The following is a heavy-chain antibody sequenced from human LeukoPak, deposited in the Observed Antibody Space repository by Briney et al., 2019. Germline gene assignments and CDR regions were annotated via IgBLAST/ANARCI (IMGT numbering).Heavy chain of an antibody. J-gene: IGHJ4*02. Sequence: GGSLRLSCAASGFTFSSYEMNWVRQAPGKGQEWVSYISSSGITIYYADSVKGRFTISRDNAKNSLYLQMNSLRAEDTAIYYCASLTTNRVFDYWGQGTLVTVSS. V-gene: IGHV3-48*03. CDR3: ASLTTNRVFDY. CDR1: GFTFSSYE. CDR2: ISSSGITI. D-gene: IGHD3-9*01.